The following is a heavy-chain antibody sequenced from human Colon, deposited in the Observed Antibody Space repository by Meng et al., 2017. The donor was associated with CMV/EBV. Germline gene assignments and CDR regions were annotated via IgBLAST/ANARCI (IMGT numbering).Heavy chain of an antibody. CDR2: MSYDSNR. CDR1: GFTFNTYV. CDR3: ARAAVSLSPSSWSSLDV. J-gene: IGHJ6*02. Sequence: SCGASGFTFNTYVMYWVRQAPGKGLEWVAVMSYDSNRYYADSVKGRFTISRDNSKNTLYLQMDSLRPEDSAIYYCARAAVSLSPSSWSSLDVWGQGTTVTVSS. V-gene: IGHV3-30*04. D-gene: IGHD3-3*01.